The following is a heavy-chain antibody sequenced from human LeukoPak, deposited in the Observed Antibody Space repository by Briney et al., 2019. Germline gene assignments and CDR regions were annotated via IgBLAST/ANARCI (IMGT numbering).Heavy chain of an antibody. D-gene: IGHD6-19*01. CDR3: AKDPIGHSIGWWYFDY. V-gene: IGHV3-23*01. CDR2: ISGSGGST. Sequence: GGSLRLSCAASGFTFSSYAMSWVRQAPGKGLEWVSAISGSGGSTYYADSVKGRFTISRDNSKNTLYLQMNSPRAEDTAVYYCAKDPIGHSIGWWYFDYWGQGTLVTVSS. CDR1: GFTFSSYA. J-gene: IGHJ4*02.